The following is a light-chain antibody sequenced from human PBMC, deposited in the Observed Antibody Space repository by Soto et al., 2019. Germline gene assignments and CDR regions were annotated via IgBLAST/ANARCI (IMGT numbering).Light chain of an antibody. CDR1: QEISNY. J-gene: IGKJ1*01. Sequence: DIQMIQSPSSLSASVGDRVTITCQASQEISNYLNWYQQKPGKAPKLLIYDASNLERGVRSRFSGRGSGTDFTFTISRLQHEDFATYYCHRYDHLPRTFGRGTKVEIK. CDR2: DAS. V-gene: IGKV1-33*01. CDR3: HRYDHLPRT.